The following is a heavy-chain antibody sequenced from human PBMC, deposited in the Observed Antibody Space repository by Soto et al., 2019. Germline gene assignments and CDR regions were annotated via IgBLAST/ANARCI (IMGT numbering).Heavy chain of an antibody. V-gene: IGHV3-33*01. Sequence: GGSLRLSCAASGFTFSSYGMHWVRQAPGKGPEWLAVIWYDGSNKYYADSVKGRFTISRDNSKNTLYMQMNSLRAEDTAVYYCARAYGDWRYFDYWGQGTLVTASS. J-gene: IGHJ4*02. CDR1: GFTFSSYG. CDR2: IWYDGSNK. D-gene: IGHD3-10*01. CDR3: ARAYGDWRYFDY.